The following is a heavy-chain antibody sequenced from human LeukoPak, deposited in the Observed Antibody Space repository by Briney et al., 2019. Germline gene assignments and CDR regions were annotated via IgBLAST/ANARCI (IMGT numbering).Heavy chain of an antibody. CDR3: ARASAYSSSSGVNY. J-gene: IGHJ4*02. D-gene: IGHD6-6*01. CDR2: INHSGST. CDR1: GGSFGGYY. V-gene: IGHV4-34*01. Sequence: SETLSLSCAVYGGSFGGYYWTWIRQPPGKGLEWIGEINHSGSTNYNPSFKSRVTISVDTSKNQFSLRLNSVTAADTAVYYCARASAYSSSSGVNYWDQGTLVTVSS.